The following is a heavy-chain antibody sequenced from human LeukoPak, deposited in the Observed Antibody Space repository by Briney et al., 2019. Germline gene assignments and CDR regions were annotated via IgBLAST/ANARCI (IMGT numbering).Heavy chain of an antibody. CDR2: ISSKGGST. Sequence: GGSLRLFCAASGFTFSRYAMHWVRQAPGKGLEYVSDISSKGGSTYYANSVKGRFTISRDNSKNTLSLQMGSLRPEDMAVYYCARGEGGGSWYFLDYWGQGTLVTVSS. D-gene: IGHD6-13*01. CDR3: ARGEGGGSWYFLDY. J-gene: IGHJ4*02. V-gene: IGHV3-64*01. CDR1: GFTFSRYA.